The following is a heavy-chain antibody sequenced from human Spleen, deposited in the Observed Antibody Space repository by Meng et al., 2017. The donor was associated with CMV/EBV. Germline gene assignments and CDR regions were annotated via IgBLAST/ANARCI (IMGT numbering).Heavy chain of an antibody. CDR2: IYTSGST. CDR3: AREGRYSSSPTDY. Sequence: QGHVQEPGPGPGQPSETLSLTCTCAGGSSSSYYWSWIRQPAGKGLEWIGRIYTSGSTNYNPSLKSRVTMSVDTSKNQFSLKLSSVTAADTAVYYCAREGRYSSSPTDYWGQGTLVTVSS. V-gene: IGHV4-4*07. CDR1: GGSSSSYY. D-gene: IGHD6-6*01. J-gene: IGHJ4*02.